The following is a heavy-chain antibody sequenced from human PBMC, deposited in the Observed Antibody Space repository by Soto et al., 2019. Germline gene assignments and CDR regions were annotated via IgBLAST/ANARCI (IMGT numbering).Heavy chain of an antibody. CDR2: MNPNNGNA. Sequence: GASVKVSCKASGFTFITYDSSWVRQAAGQGLEWMGWMNPNNGNAGFAQKFRGRINMARNTSISTAYLELSSLRSEDTAVYYCARSLTTFGVVIWTDYYVMDVWGQGTTVTVSS. CDR3: ARSLTTFGVVIWTDYYVMDV. D-gene: IGHD3-3*01. V-gene: IGHV1-8*01. CDR1: GFTFITYD. J-gene: IGHJ6*02.